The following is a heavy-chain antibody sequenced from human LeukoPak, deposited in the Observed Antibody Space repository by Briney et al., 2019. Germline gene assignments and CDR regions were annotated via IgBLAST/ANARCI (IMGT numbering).Heavy chain of an antibody. CDR3: ARGGSGYYYGSLDY. D-gene: IGHD3-22*01. CDR1: GGSISSYY. CDR2: IYYTGTT. J-gene: IGHJ4*02. Sequence: PSETLSLTCTVSGGSISSYYWSWIRQPPGKGLEWVGYIYYTGTTNYNPSLKSRVTISLDTSKNQFSLKLSSVTAADTAVYYCARGGSGYYYGSLDYWGQGTLVTVSS. V-gene: IGHV4-59*01.